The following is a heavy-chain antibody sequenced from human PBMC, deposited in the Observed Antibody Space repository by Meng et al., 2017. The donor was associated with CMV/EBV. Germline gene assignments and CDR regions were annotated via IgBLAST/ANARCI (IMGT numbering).Heavy chain of an antibody. CDR3: ARTMIVSPGSLDY. CDR1: GGSFSGYY. CDR2: INHSGST. J-gene: IGHJ4*02. V-gene: IGHV4-34*01. D-gene: IGHD3-22*01. Sequence: GSLRLSCVVYGGSFSGYYWSWIRQPPGKGLEWIGEINHSGSTNYNPSLKGRVTILVDTSTKQFSLKLNSVTAADTAVYFCARTMIVSPGSLDYWGQGTLVTVSS.